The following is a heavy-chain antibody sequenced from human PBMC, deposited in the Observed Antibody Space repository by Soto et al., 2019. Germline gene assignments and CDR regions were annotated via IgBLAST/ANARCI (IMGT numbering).Heavy chain of an antibody. CDR2: IIPTFGTA. Sequence: QVQLVQSGAEVKKPGSSVTVSCKASGGTFSSYTLSWVRQDPGHGLEWMGGIIPTFGTANYAQKFQGRVTITADESASTAYIELSSLRSEETAVYYCARGNHRWLQLWYFDLWGRGTLVTVSS. V-gene: IGHV1-69*12. CDR1: GGTFSSYT. D-gene: IGHD5-12*01. J-gene: IGHJ2*01. CDR3: ARGNHRWLQLWYFDL.